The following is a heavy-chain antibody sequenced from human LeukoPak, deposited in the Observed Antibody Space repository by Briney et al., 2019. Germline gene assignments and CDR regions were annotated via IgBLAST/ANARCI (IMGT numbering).Heavy chain of an antibody. J-gene: IGHJ3*02. Sequence: GGSLRLSCAASGFTFSSYWMHWVRQAPGKGLVWVSRINNDGSSTSYADSVKGRFTISRDNAKSTLYLQMNSLRAEDTAVYYCAKSPYDSSGYWLSDAFDIWGQGTMVTVSS. CDR1: GFTFSSYW. CDR3: AKSPYDSSGYWLSDAFDI. CDR2: INNDGSST. D-gene: IGHD3-22*01. V-gene: IGHV3-74*01.